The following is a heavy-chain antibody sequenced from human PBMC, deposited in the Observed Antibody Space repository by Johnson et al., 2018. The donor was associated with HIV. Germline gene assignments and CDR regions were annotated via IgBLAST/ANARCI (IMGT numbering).Heavy chain of an antibody. CDR2: VATSGDT. D-gene: IGHD3-16*01. CDR1: GFTFRSYD. J-gene: IGHJ3*02. CDR3: ARGSRYTHDNDDVYLLHAFDI. Sequence: EVQLVESGGGLVQPGGSLRLSCAASGFTFRSYDMHWVRQITGKGLEWVAGVATSGDTYYSGSVKGRFTIAREDAKNSLYLEMNSLRGGDTAMYYCARGSRYTHDNDDVYLLHAFDIWGQGTMVTVSS. V-gene: IGHV3-13*01.